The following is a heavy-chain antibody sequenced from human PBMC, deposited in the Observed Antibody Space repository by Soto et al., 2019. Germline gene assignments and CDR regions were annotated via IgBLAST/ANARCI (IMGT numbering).Heavy chain of an antibody. CDR3: ARGTTVKAVYFDY. J-gene: IGHJ4*02. D-gene: IGHD4-17*01. V-gene: IGHV4-38-2*01. Sequence: SETLSLTCAVSGYSISRGDYWGWIRQPPGKGLEWIGSIYHSGSTYYNPSLKSRVTISVDTSKNQFSLKLSSVTAADTAVYYCARGTTVKAVYFDYWGQGTRVT. CDR1: GYSISRGDY. CDR2: IYHSGST.